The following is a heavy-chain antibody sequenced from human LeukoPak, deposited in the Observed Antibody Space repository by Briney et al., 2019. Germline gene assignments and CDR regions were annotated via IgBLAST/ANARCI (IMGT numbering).Heavy chain of an antibody. CDR1: GGSISSGSYY. CDR2: IYTSGST. D-gene: IGHD2-2*01. J-gene: IGHJ5*02. CDR3: ARDRYCSSTSCLGVNWFDP. V-gene: IGHV4-61*02. Sequence: NPSETLSLTCTVSGGSISSGSYYWSWIRQPAGKGLEWIGRIYTSGSTNYNPSLKSRVTISVDTSKNQFPLKLSSVTAADTAVYYCARDRYCSSTSCLGVNWFDPWGQGTLVTVSS.